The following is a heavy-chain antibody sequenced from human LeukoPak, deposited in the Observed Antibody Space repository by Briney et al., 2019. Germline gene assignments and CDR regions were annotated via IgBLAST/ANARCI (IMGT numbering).Heavy chain of an antibody. J-gene: IGHJ5*02. Sequence: ASVKVSCKASGYTFTDFYIHWVRQAPGQGLEWMGWINPNNGDTNYAQKFQGRVTMTRDTSISTAYMELSRLRSDDTALYYCARGRLTYGSGSYWFDPWGQGTLVTVSS. CDR1: GYTFTDFY. CDR2: INPNNGDT. D-gene: IGHD3-10*01. CDR3: ARGRLTYGSGSYWFDP. V-gene: IGHV1-2*02.